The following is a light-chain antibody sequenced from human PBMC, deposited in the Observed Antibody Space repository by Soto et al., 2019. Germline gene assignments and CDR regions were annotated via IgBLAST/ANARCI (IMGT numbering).Light chain of an antibody. Sequence: EMVLTQSPGTLSLSPGERATLSCRASQCVSGNFFAWYQQKAGQTPRLLIYGATSSDTGVPDRFSGSGSGINFNLPISILEPEDFAVYSCQQYDSSPRCTFGRGTKVEI. V-gene: IGKV3-20*01. CDR3: QQYDSSPRCT. J-gene: IGKJ1*01. CDR2: GAT. CDR1: QCVSGNF.